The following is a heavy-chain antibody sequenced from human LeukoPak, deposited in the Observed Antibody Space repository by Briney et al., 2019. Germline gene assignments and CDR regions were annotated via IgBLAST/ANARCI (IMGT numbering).Heavy chain of an antibody. Sequence: ASVKVSCKASGYTFTSYGISWVRQAPGQRLEWMGWINAGNGNTKYSQKFQGRVTITRDTSASTTYMELSSLRSEDTALYYCARDLVYYDSSGYYNQYYGMDVWGQGTTVTVSS. CDR3: ARDLVYYDSSGYYNQYYGMDV. CDR1: GYTFTSYG. D-gene: IGHD3-22*01. CDR2: INAGNGNT. J-gene: IGHJ6*02. V-gene: IGHV1-3*01.